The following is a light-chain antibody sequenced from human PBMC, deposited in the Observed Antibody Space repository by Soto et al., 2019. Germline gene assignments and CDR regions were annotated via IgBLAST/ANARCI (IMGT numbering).Light chain of an antibody. J-gene: IGLJ2*01. CDR3: QAWDSSTANVV. V-gene: IGLV3-1*01. Sequence: SYELTQPPSVSVSPGQTASITCSGARLGDKYACWYQQKPGQSPVLVICQDSKRPSGTPERFSGSNSGNTATLTISGTRAMDEADYDCQAWDSSTANVVFGGGTKLTVL. CDR1: RLGDKY. CDR2: QDS.